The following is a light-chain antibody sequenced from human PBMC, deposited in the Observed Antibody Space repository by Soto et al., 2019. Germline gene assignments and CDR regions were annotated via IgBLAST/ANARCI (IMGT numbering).Light chain of an antibody. J-gene: IGKJ1*01. CDR3: QQYNNWWT. V-gene: IGKV3-15*01. Sequence: VMTQSPATLSVSPGERATLPCTASQSINSNLAWYQQRPGQAPRLLIYGASTRATGIPARFSGSGSGTEFTLTISSLQSEDFAVYYCQQYNNWWTFGQGTKVDIK. CDR2: GAS. CDR1: QSINSN.